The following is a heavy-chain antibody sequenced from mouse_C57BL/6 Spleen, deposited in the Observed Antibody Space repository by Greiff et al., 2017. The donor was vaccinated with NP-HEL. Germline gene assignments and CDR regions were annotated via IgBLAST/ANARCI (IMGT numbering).Heavy chain of an antibody. V-gene: IGHV1-82*01. CDR3: AREGITTVVRAMDY. CDR2: IYPGDGDT. CDR1: GYAFSSSW. D-gene: IGHD1-1*01. Sequence: VQLQQSGPELVKPGASVKISCKASGYAFSSSWMNWVKQRPGKGLEWIGRIYPGDGDTNYNGKFKGKATLTADKSSSTAYMQLSSLTTGDSAVYFCAREGITTVVRAMDYWGQGTSVTVSS. J-gene: IGHJ4*01.